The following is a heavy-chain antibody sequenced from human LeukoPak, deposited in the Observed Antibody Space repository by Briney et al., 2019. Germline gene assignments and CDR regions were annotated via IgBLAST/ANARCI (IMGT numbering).Heavy chain of an antibody. Sequence: SETLSLTCTVSGGSISSYYWSWIRQPPGKGLEWFGYIYYSVNTNYNPSLKSRVTISVDTSKNQFSLKLSSVTAADTAVYYCARTHVVRGVIIDYFDYWGQGTLVTVSS. D-gene: IGHD3-10*01. V-gene: IGHV4-59*01. CDR1: GGSISSYY. CDR2: IYYSVNT. J-gene: IGHJ4*02. CDR3: ARTHVVRGVIIDYFDY.